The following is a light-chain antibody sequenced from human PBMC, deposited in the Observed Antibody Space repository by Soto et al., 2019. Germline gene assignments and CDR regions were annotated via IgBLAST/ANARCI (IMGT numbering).Light chain of an antibody. CDR3: QQYNNWPWT. CDR2: GAS. Sequence: EIVMTQSPATLSVSPRERATLSCRASQSVSSNLAWYQQKPGQAPRLLIYGASSRTTGIPARFSGSGSGTEFTLTISSLQSEDFAVYYCQQYNNWPWTFGQGTMVEIK. J-gene: IGKJ1*01. V-gene: IGKV3-15*01. CDR1: QSVSSN.